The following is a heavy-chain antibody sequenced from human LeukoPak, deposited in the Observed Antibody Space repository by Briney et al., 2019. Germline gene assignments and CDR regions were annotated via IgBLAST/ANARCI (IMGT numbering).Heavy chain of an antibody. V-gene: IGHV5-51*01. D-gene: IGHD5-24*01. CDR3: ARGWPQSSDF. Sequence: LGESLKISCKGSGYSFSSYWIAWVRQKPGKGLEWMGIIYPPDSDTRYSPSFQGQVTISADKSVSTAYLQWNSLKASDTAIYYCARGWPQSSDFWGQGTLVTVSS. CDR1: GYSFSSYW. CDR2: IYPPDSDT. J-gene: IGHJ4*02.